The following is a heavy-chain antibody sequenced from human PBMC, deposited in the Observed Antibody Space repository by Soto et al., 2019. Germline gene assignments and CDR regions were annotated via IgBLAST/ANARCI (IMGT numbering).Heavy chain of an antibody. V-gene: IGHV3-21*01. Sequence: LRLSCAASGFTFSSYSMNWVRQAPGKGLEWVSSISSSSSYIYYADSVKGRFTISRDNAKNSLYLQMNSLRAEGTAVYYCASWGYYDFWSGYYPVWGQGTLVTVSS. J-gene: IGHJ4*02. CDR2: ISSSSSYI. CDR1: GFTFSSYS. D-gene: IGHD3-3*01. CDR3: ASWGYYDFWSGYYPV.